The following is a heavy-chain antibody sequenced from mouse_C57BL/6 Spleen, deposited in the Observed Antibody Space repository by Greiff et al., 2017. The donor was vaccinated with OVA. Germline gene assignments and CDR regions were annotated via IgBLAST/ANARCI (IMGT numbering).Heavy chain of an antibody. CDR3: TTPYGSSDY. J-gene: IGHJ2*01. V-gene: IGHV14-4*01. D-gene: IGHD1-1*01. CDR1: GFNIKDDY. CDR2: IDPENGDT. Sequence: VQLKQSGAELVRPGASVKLSCTASGFNIKDDYMHWVKQRPEQGLEWIGWIDPENGDTEYASKFQGKATITADTSSNTAYLQLSSLTSEDTAVYYCTTPYGSSDYWGQGTTLTVSS.